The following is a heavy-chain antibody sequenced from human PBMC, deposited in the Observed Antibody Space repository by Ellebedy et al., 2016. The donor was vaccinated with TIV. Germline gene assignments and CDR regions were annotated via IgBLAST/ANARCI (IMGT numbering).Heavy chain of an antibody. CDR2: MYYGGKT. D-gene: IGHD3-3*01. CDR1: GASISSGAHY. V-gene: IGHV4-31*03. CDR3: ARWFWSGYPHFDF. J-gene: IGHJ4*02. Sequence: SETLSLTCSVSGASISSGAHYWSWIRQHPGRGLEWIGYMYYGGKTDYNPSLKSRISISVDTSKNQFSLRLSSVTAADTAVYYCARWFWSGYPHFDFWGQGTLVTVSS.